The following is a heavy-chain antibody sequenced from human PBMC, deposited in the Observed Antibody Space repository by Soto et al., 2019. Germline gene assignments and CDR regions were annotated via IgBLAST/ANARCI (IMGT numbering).Heavy chain of an antibody. D-gene: IGHD2-2*01. CDR2: ISGSGGST. CDR3: AKARVPAARFGRFDY. J-gene: IGHJ4*02. CDR1: GFTFSSYA. Sequence: GGSLRLSCAASGFTFSSYAMSWVRQAPGKGLEWVPAISGSGGSTYYADSVKGRFTISRDNSKNTLYLQMNSLRAEDTAVYYCAKARVPAARFGRFDYWGQGTLVTVSS. V-gene: IGHV3-23*01.